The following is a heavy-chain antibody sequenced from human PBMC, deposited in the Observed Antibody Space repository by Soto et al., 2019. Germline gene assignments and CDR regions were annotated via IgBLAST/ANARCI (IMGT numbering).Heavy chain of an antibody. D-gene: IGHD2-2*02. CDR1: GGSISSGGYY. Sequence: SETLSLTCTVSGGSISSGGYYWSWIRQHPGKGLEWIGYIYYSGSTYYNPSLKSRVTISVDTSKNQFSLKLSSVTAADTAVYYRARDGLINVVVPAAKPPPYYYGMDVWGQGTTVTVSS. CDR2: IYYSGST. V-gene: IGHV4-31*03. J-gene: IGHJ6*02. CDR3: ARDGLINVVVPAAKPPPYYYGMDV.